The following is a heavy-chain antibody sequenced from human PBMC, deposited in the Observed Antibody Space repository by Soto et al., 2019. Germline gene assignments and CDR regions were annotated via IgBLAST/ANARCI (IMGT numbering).Heavy chain of an antibody. CDR1: GFTFNSFS. CDR2: ISSSSTYI. D-gene: IGHD6-19*01. V-gene: IGHV3-21*02. Sequence: EVQLVESGGGLVKPGGSLRLSCAASGFTFNSFSMNWVRQAPGKGLEWVSSISSSSTYIYFADSLKGRFTISRDNAKNSLYLQMNSLRAEDTAVYYCVRARGAVAWMTYLDYWGQGTLVTVSS. CDR3: VRARGAVAWMTYLDY. J-gene: IGHJ4*02.